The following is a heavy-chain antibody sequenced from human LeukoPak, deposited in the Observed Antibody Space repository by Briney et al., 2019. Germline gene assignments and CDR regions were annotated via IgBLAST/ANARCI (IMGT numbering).Heavy chain of an antibody. V-gene: IGHV3-33*01. CDR2: IWYDGSNK. CDR3: ARDLGPLGYCSGGSCPLDY. D-gene: IGHD2-15*01. J-gene: IGHJ4*02. CDR1: GFTFSSYG. Sequence: GRSLRLSCAASGFTFSSYGMHWVRQAPGKGLEWVAVIWYDGSNKYYADSVKGRFTISRDNSKNTLYLQMNSLRAEDTAVYYCARDLGPLGYCSGGSCPLDYWGQGTLVTASS.